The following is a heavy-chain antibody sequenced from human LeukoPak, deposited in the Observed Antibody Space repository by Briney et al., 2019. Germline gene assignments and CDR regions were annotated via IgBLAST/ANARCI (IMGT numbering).Heavy chain of an antibody. J-gene: IGHJ3*02. D-gene: IGHD1-26*01. CDR3: ARLLRPGGRKGDAFDI. CDR1: GDSISGHH. V-gene: IGHV4-59*08. CDR2: FYDSGDF. Sequence: SETLSLCCTVSGDSISGHHWTWIRQPPGAGLEWIGYFYDSGDFNYNPSLKSRVSISTDMSNNQFSLTMSSVTVADTAMYYCARLLRPGGRKGDAFDIWGQGTLVTVSS.